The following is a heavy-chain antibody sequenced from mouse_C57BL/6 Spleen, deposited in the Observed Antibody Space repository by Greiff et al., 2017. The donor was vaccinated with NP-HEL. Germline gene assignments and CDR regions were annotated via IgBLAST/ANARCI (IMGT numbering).Heavy chain of an antibody. CDR3: ARQGSSKYFDV. V-gene: IGHV5-6*02. J-gene: IGHJ1*03. D-gene: IGHD1-1*01. Sequence: EVMLVESGGDLVKPGGSLKLSCAASGFTFSSYGMSWVRQTPDKRLEWVATISSGGSYTYYPDSVKGRFTISRDNAKNTLYLQMSSLKSEDTAMYYCARQGSSKYFDVWGTGTTVTVSS. CDR1: GFTFSSYG. CDR2: ISSGGSYT.